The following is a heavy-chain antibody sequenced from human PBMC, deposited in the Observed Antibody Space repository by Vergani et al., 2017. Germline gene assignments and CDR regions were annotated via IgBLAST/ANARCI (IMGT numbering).Heavy chain of an antibody. V-gene: IGHV5-51*01. CDR2: IYPGDSDT. CDR3: ARPNTGEYRSGWYHDAFDI. Sequence: EVQLVQSGAEVKKPGESLKISCKGSGYSFTSYWIGWVRQMPGKGLEWMGIIYPGDSDTRYSPSFQGQVTISADRSISTAYLQWSSLKASDAAMYYCARPNTGEYRSGWYHDAFDIWGQGTMVTVSS. J-gene: IGHJ3*02. D-gene: IGHD6-19*01. CDR1: GYSFTSYW.